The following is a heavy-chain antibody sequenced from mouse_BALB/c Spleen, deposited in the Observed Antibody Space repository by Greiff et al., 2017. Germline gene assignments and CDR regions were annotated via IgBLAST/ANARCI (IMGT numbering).Heavy chain of an antibody. CDR2: ISSGSSTI. J-gene: IGHJ4*01. CDR3: ARVDY. V-gene: IGHV5-17*02. CDR1: GFTFSSFG. Sequence: DVQLVESGGGLVQPGGSRKLSCAASGFTFSSFGMHWVRQAPEKGLEWVAYISSGSSTIYYADTVKGRFTISRDNPKNTLFLQMTSLRSEDTAMYYCARVDYWGQGTSVTVSS.